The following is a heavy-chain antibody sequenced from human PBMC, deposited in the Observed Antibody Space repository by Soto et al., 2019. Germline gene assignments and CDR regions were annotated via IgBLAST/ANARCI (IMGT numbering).Heavy chain of an antibody. CDR2: IYSGGGT. D-gene: IGHD3-10*01. Sequence: PGGSLRLSCAASGFTVSSNYMSWVRQAPGKGLEWVSVIYSGGGTYYADSVKGRFTISRDNSKNTLYLQMNSLRAEDTAVYYCARDLNYGSGSYRFYYYYGMDVWGQGTTVTVSS. J-gene: IGHJ6*02. V-gene: IGHV3-53*01. CDR3: ARDLNYGSGSYRFYYYYGMDV. CDR1: GFTVSSNY.